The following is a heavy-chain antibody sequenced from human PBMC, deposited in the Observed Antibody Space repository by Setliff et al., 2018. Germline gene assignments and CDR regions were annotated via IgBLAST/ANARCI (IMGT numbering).Heavy chain of an antibody. V-gene: IGHV4-39*07. CDR3: ARYDSSGYSENYYFDY. CDR1: GGSISTTDYY. D-gene: IGHD3-22*01. J-gene: IGHJ4*02. CDR2: VHYSGNT. Sequence: SETLSLTCTVSGGSISTTDYYWGWIRQPPGKGPEWIGCVHYSGNTYYSPSLRSRVTMFVDTSKNQFSLMLYSVTAADTAIYYCARYDSSGYSENYYFDYWGQGTQVTVSS.